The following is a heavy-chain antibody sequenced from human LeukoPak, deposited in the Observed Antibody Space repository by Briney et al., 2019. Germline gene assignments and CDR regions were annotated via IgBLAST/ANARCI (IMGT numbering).Heavy chain of an antibody. Sequence: SETLSLTCTVSGGSISSGSYYWSWIRQPAGKGLEWIGRIYTSGSTNYNPPLKSRVTISVDTSKNQFSLKLSSVTAADTAVYYCARGRGGLYRVTTSDYYYYYYMDVWGKGTTVTVSS. CDR2: IYTSGST. V-gene: IGHV4-61*02. CDR1: GGSISSGSYY. CDR3: ARGRGGLYRVTTSDYYYYYYMDV. D-gene: IGHD4-11*01. J-gene: IGHJ6*03.